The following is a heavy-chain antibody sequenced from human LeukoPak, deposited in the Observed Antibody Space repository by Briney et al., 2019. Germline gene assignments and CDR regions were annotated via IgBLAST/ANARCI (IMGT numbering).Heavy chain of an antibody. J-gene: IGHJ4*02. Sequence: SETLSLTCAVYGGSFSGYYWSWIRQPPGKGLEWIGEINHSGSTNYNPSLKSRVTISVDTPKNQFSLKLSSVTAADTAVYYCAREARKGYSYGYPIYDYWGQGTLVTVSS. D-gene: IGHD5-18*01. V-gene: IGHV4-34*01. CDR1: GGSFSGYY. CDR2: INHSGST. CDR3: AREARKGYSYGYPIYDY.